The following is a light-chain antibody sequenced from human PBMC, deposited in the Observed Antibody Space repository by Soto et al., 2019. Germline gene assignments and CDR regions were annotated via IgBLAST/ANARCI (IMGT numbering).Light chain of an antibody. V-gene: IGKV1-5*01. CDR3: QQYDGHTWM. CDR2: DAS. CDR1: QSINNW. Sequence: DIQMTQSPSTLSASVGDRVTITCRASQSINNWLAWYQLKPGKAPKLLIYDASTLQSGVPSSFSGSGSGTEVTLTISSLQPDDFGTYYCQQYDGHTWMFGQGTKVDI. J-gene: IGKJ1*01.